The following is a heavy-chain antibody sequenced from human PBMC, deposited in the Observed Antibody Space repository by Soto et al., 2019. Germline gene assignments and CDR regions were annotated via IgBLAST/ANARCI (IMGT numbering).Heavy chain of an antibody. Sequence: PSETLSLTCTVAGGSISSYYWSWIRQPPGKGLEWIGYIYYSGSTNYNPSLKSRVTIPVDTSKNQFSLKLSSVTAADTAVYYCARDSGYVGGYYYYYGMDVWGQGTTVTVSS. V-gene: IGHV4-59*01. CDR2: IYYSGST. CDR3: ARDSGYVGGYYYYYGMDV. J-gene: IGHJ6*02. CDR1: GGSISSYY. D-gene: IGHD5-12*01.